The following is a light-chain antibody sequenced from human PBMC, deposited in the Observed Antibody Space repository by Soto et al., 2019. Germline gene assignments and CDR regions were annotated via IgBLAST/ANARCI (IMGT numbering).Light chain of an antibody. CDR3: HQYGISPPT. V-gene: IGKV3-20*01. CDR2: GVS. Sequence: EVLLTQSTGTLSLPPGERATLSCRASQSVSGSDLAWYQQKPGQAPRLLISGVSNRATGTPDRFSGSGSGTDFTLTISSLEPEDFAVFYCHQYGISPPTLGPGTKVDI. CDR1: QSVSGSD. J-gene: IGKJ1*01.